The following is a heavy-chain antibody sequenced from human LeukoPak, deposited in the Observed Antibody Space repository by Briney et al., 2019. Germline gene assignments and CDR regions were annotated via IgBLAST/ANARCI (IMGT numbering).Heavy chain of an antibody. D-gene: IGHD3-22*01. J-gene: IGHJ4*02. Sequence: RASETLSLTCAVYGGSFSGYYWSWIRQPPGKGLEWIGSIYHSGSTYYNPPLKSRVTISVDTSKNQFSLKLSSVTAADTAVYYCAGRNYYDSSGYFDYWGQGTLVTVSS. CDR3: AGRNYYDSSGYFDY. CDR1: GGSFSGYY. CDR2: IYHSGST. V-gene: IGHV4-34*01.